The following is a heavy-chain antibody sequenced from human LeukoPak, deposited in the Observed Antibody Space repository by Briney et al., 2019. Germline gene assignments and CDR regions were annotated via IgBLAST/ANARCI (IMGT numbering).Heavy chain of an antibody. V-gene: IGHV3-49*04. Sequence: GGSLRLSCTASGFTFGDYAMSWVRQAPGKGLEWVGFIRSKAYGGTTEYAASVKGRFTISRDDSKSIAYLQMNSLKTEDTAVYYCTRDRGNWNAFFDYWGQGTLVTVSS. J-gene: IGHJ4*02. CDR1: GFTFGDYA. CDR2: IRSKAYGGTT. CDR3: TRDRGNWNAFFDY. D-gene: IGHD1-1*01.